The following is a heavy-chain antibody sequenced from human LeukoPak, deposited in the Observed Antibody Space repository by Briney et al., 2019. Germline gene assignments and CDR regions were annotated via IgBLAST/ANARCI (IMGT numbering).Heavy chain of an antibody. D-gene: IGHD6-6*01. CDR3: ARASIANYYYYYYMDV. V-gene: IGHV4-4*07. J-gene: IGHJ6*03. CDR2: IYSTGRS. Sequence: KPSETLSLTCTVSGGSISNYFWSWVRQPAGKGLEWIGRIYSTGRSDYNPSLKSRITMSVDTSKNQFSLKLSSVTAADTAVYYCARASIANYYYYYYMDVWGKGTTVTVSS. CDR1: GGSISNYF.